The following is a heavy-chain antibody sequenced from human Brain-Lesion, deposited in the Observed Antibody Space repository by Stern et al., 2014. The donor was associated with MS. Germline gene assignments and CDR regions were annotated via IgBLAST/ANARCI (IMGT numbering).Heavy chain of an antibody. CDR3: ARRSTVISLYRWFDP. J-gene: IGHJ5*02. D-gene: IGHD4-23*01. Sequence: QLQLQQWGAGLLKPSETLSLTCAVSGGSFIGYSWTWIRQPPGKGLEWIGEIADGSTTNYNQSLLSRVTISADSSTKQIFLKLRSVTAADTAVYYCARRSTVISLYRWFDPWGQGTQVTVFS. CDR2: IADGSTT. CDR1: GGSFIGYS. V-gene: IGHV4-34*01.